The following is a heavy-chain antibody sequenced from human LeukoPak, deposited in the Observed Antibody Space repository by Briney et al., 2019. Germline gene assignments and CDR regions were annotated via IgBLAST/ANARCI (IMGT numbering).Heavy chain of an antibody. D-gene: IGHD1-26*01. CDR3: ARDRINSGSYREDY. Sequence: SQTLSLTCTVSGGSISSGSYYWSWIRQPAGKGLEWIGRIYTSGSTNYNPSLKSRVTISVDTSKNQFSLKLSSVTAADTAVYYCARDRINSGSYREDYWGQGTLVTVSS. V-gene: IGHV4-61*02. CDR1: GGSISSGSYY. CDR2: IYTSGST. J-gene: IGHJ4*02.